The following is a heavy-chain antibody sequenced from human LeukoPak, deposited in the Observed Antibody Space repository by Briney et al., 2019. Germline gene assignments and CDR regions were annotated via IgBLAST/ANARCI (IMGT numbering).Heavy chain of an antibody. V-gene: IGHV4-59*08. Sequence: SETLSLTCTVSGGSISGYYWTWIRQPPGKGLEWIGYIYSSGSTNYNPSLGSRVTISVDTSKNQFSLKLSSVTAADTAVYYCARRSTKENGFDFWGQGTLVTVSS. D-gene: IGHD1-1*01. J-gene: IGHJ4*02. CDR2: IYSSGST. CDR1: GGSISGYY. CDR3: ARRSTKENGFDF.